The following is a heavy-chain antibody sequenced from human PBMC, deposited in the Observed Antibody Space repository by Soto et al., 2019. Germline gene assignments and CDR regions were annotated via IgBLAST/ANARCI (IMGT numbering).Heavy chain of an antibody. CDR1: GFTFTRYS. D-gene: IGHD2-15*01. Sequence: GGSLRLSCAASGFTFTRYSMNWVRQAPGKGLEWVASITSDSSDIYYEDSVKGRFTISRDNGENSLYLQMTSLGAEDTGVYYCATTYCSGGYCFSSEYWGQGVLVTVSS. J-gene: IGHJ4*02. CDR2: ITSDSSDI. CDR3: ATTYCSGGYCFSSEY. V-gene: IGHV3-21*01.